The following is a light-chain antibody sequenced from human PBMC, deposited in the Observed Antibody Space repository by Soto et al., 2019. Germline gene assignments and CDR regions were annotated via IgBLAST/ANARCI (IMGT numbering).Light chain of an antibody. J-gene: IGLJ2*01. CDR1: SSDVGGS. CDR3: SSYAGSNTDVV. Sequence: QSVLTQPPSASGSPGQSVTISCTGTSSDVGGSVSWYQQHPGKAPKLMIYEVTKRPSGVPDRFSGSKSGNTASLTVSGLQAEDEADYYCSSYAGSNTDVVFGGGTKLTVL. V-gene: IGLV2-8*01. CDR2: EVT.